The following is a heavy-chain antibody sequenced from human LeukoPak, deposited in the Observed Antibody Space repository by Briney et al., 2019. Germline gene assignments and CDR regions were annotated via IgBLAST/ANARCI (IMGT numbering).Heavy chain of an antibody. CDR1: GGSVRRGNYY. CDR3: ATDIVESSAEYFQH. J-gene: IGHJ1*01. D-gene: IGHD2-15*01. CDR2: IYTSGTT. V-gene: IGHV4-61*02. Sequence: PSETLSLTCTVSGGSVRRGNYYWTWIRQTAGSGLEWSGRIYTSGTTDYNPSLRTRVTISVDASRNQFSLNLSSVTAADTAVYYCATDIVESSAEYFQHWGQGTLVTVSS.